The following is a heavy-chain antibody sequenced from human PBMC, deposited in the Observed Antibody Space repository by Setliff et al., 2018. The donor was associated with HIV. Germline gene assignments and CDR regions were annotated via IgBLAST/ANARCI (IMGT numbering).Heavy chain of an antibody. CDR2: IWYDGRNE. CDR1: GFTFDSYA. D-gene: IGHD5-18*01. V-gene: IGHV3-33*06. CDR3: AKGSLPSGYSYGFFDY. Sequence: GGSLRLSCAASGFTFDSYAMHWVRQAPGKGLEWVAVIWYDGRNEYYADSVKGRFTISRDNSKNTLYLQMNSLRAEDTAVYYCAKGSLPSGYSYGFFDYWGQGTLVTVSS. J-gene: IGHJ4*02.